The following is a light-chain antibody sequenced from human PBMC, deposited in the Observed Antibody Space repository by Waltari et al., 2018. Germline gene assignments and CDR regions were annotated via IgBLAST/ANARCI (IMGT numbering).Light chain of an antibody. CDR1: ETIFSW. CDR2: KAS. CDR3: QQYNTNSHYS. V-gene: IGKV1-5*03. Sequence: DIQMTQSPSTLSASVGDTFTITCRSSETIFSWLAWYQQKPGTPPKLLIYKASSLETGVPLRFSGRGFGVEFTLTISGLQPDDFATYYCQQYNTNSHYSFGQGTKVEIK. J-gene: IGKJ2*03.